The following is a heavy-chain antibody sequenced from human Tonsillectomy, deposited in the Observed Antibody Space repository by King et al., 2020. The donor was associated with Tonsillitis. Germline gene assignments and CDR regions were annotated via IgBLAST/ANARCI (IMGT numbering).Heavy chain of an antibody. CDR2: INPSGGTT. V-gene: IGHV1-46*01. CDR3: ARDRPCSSASCYGGSWFDP. Sequence: EQLVQSGAEVKKPGASVKVSCKASGYTFTSYYMHWVRQAPGQGLEWMGMINPSGGTTSYAQEFQGRVTMTRDTSTNTVYMELSSLRSEDTAVYYCARDRPCSSASCYGGSWFDPWGQGTLVTVCS. J-gene: IGHJ5*02. CDR1: GYTFTSYY. D-gene: IGHD2-2*01.